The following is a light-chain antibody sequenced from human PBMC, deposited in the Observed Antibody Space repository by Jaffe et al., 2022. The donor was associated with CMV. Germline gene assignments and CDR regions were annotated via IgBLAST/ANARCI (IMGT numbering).Light chain of an antibody. J-gene: IGKJ3*01. CDR1: QSIINY. CDR2: AAS. V-gene: IGKV1-39*01. CDR3: QQSYSFVFT. Sequence: DIQMTQSPSSLSASIGDRVTITCRTSQSIINYLNWYQQKPGKAPKLLIYAASSLGSGVPSRFSGSGSGTDFALTISSLQPEDFATYYCQQSYSFVFTFGPGTKVDMK.